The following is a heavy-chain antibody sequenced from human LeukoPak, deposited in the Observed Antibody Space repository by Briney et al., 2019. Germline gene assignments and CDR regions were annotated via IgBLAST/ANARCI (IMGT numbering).Heavy chain of an antibody. CDR3: AKAYHDSGCLIDY. J-gene: IGHJ4*02. D-gene: IGHD6-19*01. V-gene: IGHV3-23*01. Sequence: GGSLRLSCAVSGISFSNYAMAWVRQAQGKGLEWVASIRNDGATRDYAGSVKGGFTISRDDSKNTLYLQLNSLRAEDTAVYYCAKAYHDSGCLIDYWGRGTLVTVSS. CDR1: GISFSNYA. CDR2: IRNDGATR.